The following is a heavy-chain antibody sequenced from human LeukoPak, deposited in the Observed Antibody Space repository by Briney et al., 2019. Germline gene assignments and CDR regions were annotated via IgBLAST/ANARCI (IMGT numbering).Heavy chain of an antibody. J-gene: IGHJ5*02. CDR2: ISYSGST. V-gene: IGHV4-59*01. CDR1: GGSISSYY. Sequence: KPSETLSLTCTVSGGSISSYYWSWIRQPPGKGLEWIACISYSGSTKYNPSLKSRVTISVDTSKNQLSLKLSSVTAADTAVYYCAREPGFDSSGYLNWFDPWGQGTLVTVPS. CDR3: AREPGFDSSGYLNWFDP. D-gene: IGHD3-22*01.